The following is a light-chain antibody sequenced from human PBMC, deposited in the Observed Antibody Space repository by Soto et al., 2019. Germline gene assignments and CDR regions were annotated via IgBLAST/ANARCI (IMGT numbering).Light chain of an antibody. CDR2: AAS. V-gene: IGKV1-39*01. CDR1: QGIRND. J-gene: IGKJ4*01. CDR3: QQSYSTPRLT. Sequence: DIQMTQSRSSLSGSVGDRVTITCRASQGIRNDLGLYQQKPGKAPKRLIYAASSLQSGVPSRFSGSGSGTDFTLTISSLQPEDFATYYCQQSYSTPRLTFGGGTKVDIK.